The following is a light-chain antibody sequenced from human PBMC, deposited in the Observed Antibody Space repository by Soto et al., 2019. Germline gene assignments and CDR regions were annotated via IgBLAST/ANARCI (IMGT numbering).Light chain of an antibody. CDR1: QSVSDNQ. CDR2: GAS. V-gene: IGKV3-20*01. CDR3: QQYDSSPT. J-gene: IGKJ1*01. Sequence: IVLTQSPGTLSLSPGGRASLSCRASQSVSDNQLAWYQQKTGQAPRLLIHGASSRAAGIPDRFSGSGSGTDFTLTISRLEPEDFAVYYCQQYDSSPTLGQGTKVDIK.